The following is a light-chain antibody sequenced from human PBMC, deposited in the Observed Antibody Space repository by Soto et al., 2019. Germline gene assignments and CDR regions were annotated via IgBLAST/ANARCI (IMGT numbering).Light chain of an antibody. J-gene: IGKJ1*01. CDR1: QSVRSNF. CDR3: QRYDSLRT. CDR2: GAS. V-gene: IGKV3-20*01. Sequence: EIVLTQSPGTLSFSPGERATLSCRASQSVRSNFLAWYQQKPGQAPRLLIYGASNRATGIPDRFSGSGSGTDFTLTITRLEPEDFAMYYCQRYDSLRTFGQGTKVEI.